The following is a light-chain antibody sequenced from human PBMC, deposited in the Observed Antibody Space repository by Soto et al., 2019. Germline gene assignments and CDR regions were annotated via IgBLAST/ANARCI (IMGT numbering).Light chain of an antibody. CDR3: QQYKTHWT. J-gene: IGKJ1*01. CDR2: MAS. V-gene: IGKV1-5*03. CDR1: QSVDVW. Sequence: DIQMTQSPSTLSASVGDRVTITCRASQSVDVWLAWYQQKPGKAPKVLIYMASSLESGVPSRFSGTGSGTEFTLTISNLQPDDFATYYCQQYKTHWTYGQGTKVDIK.